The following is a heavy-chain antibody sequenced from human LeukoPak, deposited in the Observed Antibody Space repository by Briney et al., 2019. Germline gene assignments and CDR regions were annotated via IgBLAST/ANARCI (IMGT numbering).Heavy chain of an antibody. D-gene: IGHD6-13*01. J-gene: IGHJ5*02. V-gene: IGHV4-4*07. CDR2: IYTSGST. CDR1: GGSISSYY. Sequence: SETLSLTCTVSGGSISSYYWSWIRQPAGKGLEWIGRIYTSGSTNYNPSLKSRVTMSVDTSKNQFSLRLSSVTAADTAVYYCARDLSSSWRNWFDPWGQGTLVTVSS. CDR3: ARDLSSSWRNWFDP.